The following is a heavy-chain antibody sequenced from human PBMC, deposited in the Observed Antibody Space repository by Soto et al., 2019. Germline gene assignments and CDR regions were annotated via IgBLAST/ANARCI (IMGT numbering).Heavy chain of an antibody. CDR1: GFTFSSYA. V-gene: IGHV3-30-3*01. CDR2: ISYDGSNK. D-gene: IGHD6-13*01. J-gene: IGHJ4*02. Sequence: GGSLRLSCAASGFTFSSYAMHWVHQAPGKGLEWVAVISYDGSNKYYADSVKGRFTISRDNSKNTLYLQMNSLRAEDTAVYYCARELDTPSSSWGQGTLVTVSS. CDR3: ARELDTPSSS.